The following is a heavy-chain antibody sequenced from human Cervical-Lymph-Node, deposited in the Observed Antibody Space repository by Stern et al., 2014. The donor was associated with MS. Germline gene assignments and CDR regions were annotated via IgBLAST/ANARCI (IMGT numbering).Heavy chain of an antibody. CDR2: IYTGGTT. CDR3: ARHIIIGH. CDR1: GFTVSSNY. Sequence: EVQLVESGGGLVQPGGSLRLSCLASGFTVSSNYMNWVRQAPGKGLEWVSVIYTGGTTQYADSVKGRFYISRDNSKNTVYLQMNSLRAEDTAMYYCARHIIIGHWGQGTLVTVSS. J-gene: IGHJ5*02. V-gene: IGHV3-66*04.